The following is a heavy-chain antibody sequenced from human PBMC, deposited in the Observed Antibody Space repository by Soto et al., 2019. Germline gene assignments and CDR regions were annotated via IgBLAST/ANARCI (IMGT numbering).Heavy chain of an antibody. CDR1: GFTFSSYA. CDR2: ISYDGSNK. V-gene: IGHV3-30-3*01. Sequence: QVQLVESGGGVVQPGRSLRLSCAASGFTFSSYAMHWVRQAPGKGLEWVAVISYDGSNKYYADSVKGRFTISRDNSKNTLYLQMNSLRAEDTAVYYCARDLPHVGLDYWGQGTLVTVSS. CDR3: ARDLPHVGLDY. J-gene: IGHJ4*02.